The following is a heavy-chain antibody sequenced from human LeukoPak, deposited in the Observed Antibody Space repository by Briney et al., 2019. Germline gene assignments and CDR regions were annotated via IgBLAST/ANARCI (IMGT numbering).Heavy chain of an antibody. Sequence: KTSQTLSLTCTVSGGSISSGGYYWSWIRQPPGKGLEWIGYIYHSGSTYYNPSLKSRVTISVDRSKNQFSLKLSSVTAADTAVYYCARIGGGGSSLANFDYWGQGTLVTVSS. V-gene: IGHV4-30-2*01. CDR2: IYHSGST. CDR3: ARIGGGGSSLANFDY. J-gene: IGHJ4*02. D-gene: IGHD6-13*01. CDR1: GGSISSGGYY.